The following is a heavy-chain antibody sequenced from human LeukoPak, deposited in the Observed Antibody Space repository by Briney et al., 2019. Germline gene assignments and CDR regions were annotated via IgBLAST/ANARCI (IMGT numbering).Heavy chain of an antibody. J-gene: IGHJ4*02. CDR2: IHYSGST. Sequence: PSETLSLTCTVYGDSVSTYHWNWIRQPPGKGLEWIGNIHYSGSTNFNASLKSRVTISRDPPKKQFSLNLRSVTAADTAVYYCASAGYWGQGVLVTVSS. V-gene: IGHV4-59*08. CDR3: ASAGY. CDR1: GDSVSTYH.